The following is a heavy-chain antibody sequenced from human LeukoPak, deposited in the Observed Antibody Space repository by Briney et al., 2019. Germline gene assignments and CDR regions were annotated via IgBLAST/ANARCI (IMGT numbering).Heavy chain of an antibody. CDR1: GYTFTTYW. V-gene: IGHV5-51*01. CDR2: VYPGDSDT. CDR3: ARRSTSSRGSFDP. D-gene: IGHD5/OR15-5a*01. J-gene: IGHJ5*02. Sequence: GESLKISCKASGYTFTTYWIGWVRQMPGKGLEWMGIVYPGDSDTRYSPSFQGQVTISADKSISTAYLQWSTLKASDTAIYYCARRSTSSRGSFDPWGQGTLVTVSS.